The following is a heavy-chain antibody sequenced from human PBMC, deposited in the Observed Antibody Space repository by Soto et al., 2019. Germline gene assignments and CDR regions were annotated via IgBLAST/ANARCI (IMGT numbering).Heavy chain of an antibody. V-gene: IGHV1-69*01. CDR1: GGTFSSYA. D-gene: IGHD2-21*02. CDR2: IFPIFATA. J-gene: IGHJ6*02. CDR3: ARNCSGDCYSYYHYGMDV. Sequence: QVQLVQSGAEVKKPGSSVKVSCKASGGTFSSYAISWVRQAPGQGLEWMGGIFPIFATANYAQKFQGRVTITADESTSTAYMELSSLRSEETAVYYCARNCSGDCYSYYHYGMDVWGQGTTVTVSS.